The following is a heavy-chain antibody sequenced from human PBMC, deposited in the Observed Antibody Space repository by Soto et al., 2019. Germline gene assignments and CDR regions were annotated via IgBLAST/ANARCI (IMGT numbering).Heavy chain of an antibody. CDR1: GFTFDDYA. CDR2: ITWNSGSV. CDR3: AKVPGRGNCSGGTCYSVGYFDY. Sequence: EVHLVESGGGLVQPGRSLRLSCAASGFTFDDYAMHWVRQAPGKGLEWVAGITWNSGSVDYAASVKGRSTISRDNAKNSLYLQMNRLTADDTAFYYCAKVPGRGNCSGGTCYSVGYFDYWGQGTLVTVSS. J-gene: IGHJ4*02. D-gene: IGHD2-15*01. V-gene: IGHV3-9*01.